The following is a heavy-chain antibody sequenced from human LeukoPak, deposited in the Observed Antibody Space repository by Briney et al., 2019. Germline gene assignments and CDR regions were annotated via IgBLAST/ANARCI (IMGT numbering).Heavy chain of an antibody. J-gene: IGHJ4*02. CDR3: ARDAGNYNTYYYGSGAIVY. CDR2: IIPIFDTA. CDR1: GGTFSSYA. V-gene: IGHV1-69*13. Sequence: ASVKVSCKASGGTFSSYAISWVRQAPGQGLEWMGGIIPIFDTANYAQKFQGRVTITADESTSTAYMELSSLRSEDTAVYYCARDAGNYNTYYYGSGAIVYWGQGTLVTVSS. D-gene: IGHD3-10*01.